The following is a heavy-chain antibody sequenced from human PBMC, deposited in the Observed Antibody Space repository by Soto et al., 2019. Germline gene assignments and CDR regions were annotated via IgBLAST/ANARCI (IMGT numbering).Heavy chain of an antibody. V-gene: IGHV4-30-2*01. CDR3: AKDTGRGGGSVFDY. CDR1: GGSISSGGYS. CDR2: IYHSGST. J-gene: IGHJ4*02. Sequence: SETLSLTCAVSGGSISSGGYSWSWIRQPPGKGLEWTGYIYHSGSTYYNPSLKSRIPISVDRSKNQFSLKLSSVTSEDTAVYYCAKDTGRGGGSVFDYWGQGTLVTVSS. D-gene: IGHD2-15*01.